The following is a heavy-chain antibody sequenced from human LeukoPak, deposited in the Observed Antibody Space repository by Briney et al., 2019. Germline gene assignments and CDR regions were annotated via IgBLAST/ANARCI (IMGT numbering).Heavy chain of an antibody. J-gene: IGHJ3*02. CDR3: ARDRLYGDRYNDAFDI. CDR2: ISSSSNTI. V-gene: IGHV3-48*01. Sequence: GGSLRLSCAASGFTFSNAWMNWVRQAPGKGLEWVSYISSSSNTIYYADSVKGRFTISRDNAKNSLFLQMSSLRAEDMAVYYCARDRLYGDRYNDAFDIWGQGTMVTVSS. D-gene: IGHD4-17*01. CDR1: GFTFSNAW.